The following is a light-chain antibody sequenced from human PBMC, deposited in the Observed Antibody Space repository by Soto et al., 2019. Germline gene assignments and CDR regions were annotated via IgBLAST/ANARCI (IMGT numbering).Light chain of an antibody. CDR2: KVS. CDR1: QGLVYSDGDTY. CDR3: MQGTPWPWT. V-gene: IGKV2-30*01. Sequence: DVVMTQSPRSLSVTLGQPASISCRPSQGLVYSDGDTYSNWFQQRPGQSPRRLVYKVSKRDSGVPDRVSSSGSSTDSTPIISRVEAEDAGVYYCMQGTPWPWTFGQGTKVEIK. J-gene: IGKJ1*01.